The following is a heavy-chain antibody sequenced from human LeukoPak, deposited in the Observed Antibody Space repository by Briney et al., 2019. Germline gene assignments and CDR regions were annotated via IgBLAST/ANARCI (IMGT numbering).Heavy chain of an antibody. Sequence: ASVKVSCKASGYTFTSYYMHWVRQAPGQGLEWMGIINPSGGSTSYAQKFQGRVTMTRDTSTSTVYMELSSLRSEDTAVYYCARVRPISYSSSWYPHYYYYGMDVWGQGTTVTVSS. V-gene: IGHV1-46*01. J-gene: IGHJ6*02. CDR1: GYTFTSYY. D-gene: IGHD6-13*01. CDR2: INPSGGST. CDR3: ARVRPISYSSSWYPHYYYYGMDV.